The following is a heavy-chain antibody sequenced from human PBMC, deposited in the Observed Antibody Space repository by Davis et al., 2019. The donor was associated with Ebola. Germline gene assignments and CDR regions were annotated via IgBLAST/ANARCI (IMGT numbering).Heavy chain of an antibody. Sequence: GGSLRLSCAASGFTFSSYGMHWVRQAPGKGLEWVAFIRYDGSNKYYADSVKGRFTISRDNSKNTLYLQMNSLRAEDTAVYYCARDKKDMVRGVITDYYYYGMDVWGQGTTVTVSS. CDR2: IRYDGSNK. CDR1: GFTFSSYG. J-gene: IGHJ6*02. D-gene: IGHD3-10*01. V-gene: IGHV3-30*02. CDR3: ARDKKDMVRGVITDYYYYGMDV.